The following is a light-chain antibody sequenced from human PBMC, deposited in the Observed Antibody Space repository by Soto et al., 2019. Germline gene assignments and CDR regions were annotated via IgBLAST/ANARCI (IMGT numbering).Light chain of an antibody. CDR1: QSIGKH. CDR2: GAS. J-gene: IGKJ1*01. V-gene: IGKV1-39*01. Sequence: DIQMTQSPSFLSASVGDRVTITCRASQSIGKHLNWYQQKPGKAPKFLIYGASTLQSGVPPRFTGSGSGTDFTLTVNSLQAEDFATYYCQQSYTSPTTFGQGTKVDIK. CDR3: QQSYTSPTT.